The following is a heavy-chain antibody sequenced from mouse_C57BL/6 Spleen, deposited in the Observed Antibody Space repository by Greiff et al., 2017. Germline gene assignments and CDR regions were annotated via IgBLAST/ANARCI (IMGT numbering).Heavy chain of an antibody. D-gene: IGHD1-3*01. CDR1: GYTFTSYW. Sequence: QVQLQQSGAELVKPGASVKMSCKASGYTFTSYWITWVKQRPGQGLEWVGDIYPGSGSTNYNEKFKSKATLTVDTSSSTAYMQLSSLTSEDAAVYYCARGGDNYVYFDYWGQGTTLTVSS. V-gene: IGHV1-55*01. CDR3: ARGGDNYVYFDY. CDR2: IYPGSGST. J-gene: IGHJ2*01.